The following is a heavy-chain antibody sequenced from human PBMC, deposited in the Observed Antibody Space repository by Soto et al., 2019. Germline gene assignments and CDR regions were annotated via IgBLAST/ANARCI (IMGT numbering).Heavy chain of an antibody. D-gene: IGHD3-3*01. Sequence: SETLSLTCTVSGDSISNYYWTWIRQPPGKGLEWIGYIYYSGGSTNYNPSLKSRVTISVDTSKNQFSLKLSSVTAADTAVYYCARQGFWSNYSPLDYWGQGTLVTVSS. CDR1: GDSISNYY. J-gene: IGHJ4*02. CDR2: IYYSGGST. CDR3: ARQGFWSNYSPLDY. V-gene: IGHV4-59*08.